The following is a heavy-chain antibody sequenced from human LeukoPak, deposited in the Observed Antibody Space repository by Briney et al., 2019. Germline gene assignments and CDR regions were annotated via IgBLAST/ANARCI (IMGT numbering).Heavy chain of an antibody. V-gene: IGHV3-7*05. Sequence: PGGSLRLSCAASGFTFSWEWMSWVRQAPGKGLQWVANINKDGSENYYVDSVKGRFTISRDNAKSSLYLQMNSLRVDDTAVYYCARGTDWGQGTSVTVSS. CDR2: INKDGSEN. J-gene: IGHJ1*01. CDR1: GFTFSWEW. CDR3: ARGTD.